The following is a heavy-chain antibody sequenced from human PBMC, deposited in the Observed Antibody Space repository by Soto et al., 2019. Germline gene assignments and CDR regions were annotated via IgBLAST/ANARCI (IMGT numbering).Heavy chain of an antibody. V-gene: IGHV4-34*01. D-gene: IGHD3-16*02. CDR2: INHSGST. CDR1: GGSFSGYY. Sequence: SETLSLTCAVYGGSFSGYYWSWIRQPPGKGLEWIGEINHSGSTNYNPSLKSRVTISVDTSKNQFSLKLSSVTAADTAVYYCARGGGYYDYVWGSYRYGPSEHYYYGMDVWGQGTTVTV. CDR3: ARGGGYYDYVWGSYRYGPSEHYYYGMDV. J-gene: IGHJ6*02.